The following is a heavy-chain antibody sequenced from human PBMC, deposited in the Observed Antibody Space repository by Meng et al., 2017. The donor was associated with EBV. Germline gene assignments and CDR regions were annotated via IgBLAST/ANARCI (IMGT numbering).Heavy chain of an antibody. CDR1: GFSLSTGGAA. D-gene: IGHD1-1*01. Sequence: QITLKESGPTPVKPTQTLTLTCTFSGFSLSTGGAAVGWIRQPPGKALEWLAIVYWDDDKRYSPSLKSRLTITKDTSKNQVVLTMTNMGPGDTATYFCAHRKNNWEVIEIDYWGQGTLVTVSS. CDR3: AHRKNNWEVIEIDY. V-gene: IGHV2-5*02. CDR2: VYWDDDK. J-gene: IGHJ4*02.